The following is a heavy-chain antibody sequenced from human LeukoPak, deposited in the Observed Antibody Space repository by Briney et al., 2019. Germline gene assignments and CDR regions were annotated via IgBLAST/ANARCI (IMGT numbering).Heavy chain of an antibody. CDR2: IIPIFGTA. V-gene: IGHV1-69*05. D-gene: IGHD5-24*01. CDR1: GGTFTSYA. J-gene: IGHJ4*02. CDR3: ASYVLEMATIEDAASKFDY. Sequence: SVKVSCKASGGTFTSYAISWVRQAPGQGLEWMGRIIPIFGTANYAQKFQGRVTITTDESTSTAYMELSSLRSEDTAVYYCASYVLEMATIEDAASKFDYWGQGTLVTVSS.